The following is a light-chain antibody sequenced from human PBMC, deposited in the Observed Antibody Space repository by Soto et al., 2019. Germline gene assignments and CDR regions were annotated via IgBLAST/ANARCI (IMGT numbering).Light chain of an antibody. J-gene: IGLJ2*01. V-gene: IGLV1-47*01. CDR1: SSNIGSNY. CDR2: RNN. CDR3: AAWDDSLSVL. Sequence: QSVLTQPPSASGTPGQRVTISCSGSSSNIGSNYVYWYQQLPGTAPKLLIYRNNQRPSGVPDRVSGSKSGTSASLAISGLRSEDEADYYCAAWDDSLSVLFGGGTKVTVL.